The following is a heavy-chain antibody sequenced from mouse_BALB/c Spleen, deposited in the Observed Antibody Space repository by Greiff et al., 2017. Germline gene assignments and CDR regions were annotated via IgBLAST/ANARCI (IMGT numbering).Heavy chain of an antibody. D-gene: IGHD1-1*01. Sequence: EVKLQESGPGLVKPSQSLSLTCTVTGYSITSDYAWNWIRQFPGNKLEWMGYISYSGSTSYNPSLKSRISITRDTSKNQFFLQLNSVTTEDTATYYCARGETVVPYFDYWGQGTTLTVSS. J-gene: IGHJ2*01. CDR3: ARGETVVPYFDY. V-gene: IGHV3-2*02. CDR1: GYSITSDYA. CDR2: ISYSGST.